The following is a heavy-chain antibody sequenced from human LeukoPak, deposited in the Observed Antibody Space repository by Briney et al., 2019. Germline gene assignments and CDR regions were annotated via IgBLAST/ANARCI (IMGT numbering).Heavy chain of an antibody. D-gene: IGHD6-13*01. J-gene: IGHJ3*02. CDR2: ITGSGDNT. V-gene: IGHV3-23*01. CDR3: AQGITAAWGALGI. CDR1: GFTFSSYA. Sequence: GGSLRLSCADSGFTFSSYAVSWVRQAPGKGLQWVSTITGSGDNTFYADSVKGRFTISRDNSKNTLDLQMNSLRVEDTAVYYCAQGITAAWGALGIWGQGTVVTVSA.